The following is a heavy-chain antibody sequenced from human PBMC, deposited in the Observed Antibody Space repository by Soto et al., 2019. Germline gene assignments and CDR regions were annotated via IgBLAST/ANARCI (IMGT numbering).Heavy chain of an antibody. D-gene: IGHD3-3*01. Sequence: AASVKVSCKASGGTFSSYAISWVRQAPGQGLEWMGGIIPIFGTANYAQKFQGRVTITADGSTSTAYMELSSLRSEDTAVYYCAREAPKYYDFWSGYPPSQYGMDVWGQGTTVTVYS. J-gene: IGHJ6*02. V-gene: IGHV1-69*13. CDR1: GGTFSSYA. CDR3: AREAPKYYDFWSGYPPSQYGMDV. CDR2: IIPIFGTA.